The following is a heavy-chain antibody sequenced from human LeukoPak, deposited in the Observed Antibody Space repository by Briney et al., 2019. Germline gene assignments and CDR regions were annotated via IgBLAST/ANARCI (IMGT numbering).Heavy chain of an antibody. CDR1: GFTFSSYG. CDR3: AATVTLDY. Sequence: GGSLRLSCAASGFTFSSYGMHWARQAPGKGLEWVAVISYDGSNKYYADSVKGRFTISRDNSKNTLYLQMNSLRAEDTAVYYCAATVTLDYWGQGTLVTVSS. D-gene: IGHD4-17*01. J-gene: IGHJ4*02. V-gene: IGHV3-30*03. CDR2: ISYDGSNK.